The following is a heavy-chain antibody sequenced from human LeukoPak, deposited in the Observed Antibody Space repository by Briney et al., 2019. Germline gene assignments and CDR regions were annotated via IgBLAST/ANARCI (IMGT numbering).Heavy chain of an antibody. V-gene: IGHV4-59*01. D-gene: IGHD1-14*01. CDR2: IYNTGTT. CDR3: ARAHTPESSYYYYYYMDV. CDR1: GGSIGNYY. J-gene: IGHJ6*03. Sequence: SETLSLTCTVSGGSIGNYYWSWIRQPPGKGLEWIGYIYNTGTTNYNPSLKSRVTISVDTSKNQYSLKLSSVTAADTAVYYCARAHTPESSYYYYYYMDVWGKGTTVTVSS.